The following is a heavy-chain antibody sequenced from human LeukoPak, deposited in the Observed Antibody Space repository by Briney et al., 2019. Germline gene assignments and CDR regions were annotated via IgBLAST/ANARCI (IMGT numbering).Heavy chain of an antibody. Sequence: SETLSLTCTVSGASISSWYWSWIRQPPGKGLEWIGSIHGSGNTNYNPSLKSRLSMSLDTSRNQVSMNLTSVTAADTATYYCARETMLAGFASGLGFNYWGQGILVIVSS. J-gene: IGHJ4*02. D-gene: IGHD6-19*01. CDR1: GASISSWY. CDR3: ARETMLAGFASGLGFNY. V-gene: IGHV4-59*01. CDR2: IHGSGNT.